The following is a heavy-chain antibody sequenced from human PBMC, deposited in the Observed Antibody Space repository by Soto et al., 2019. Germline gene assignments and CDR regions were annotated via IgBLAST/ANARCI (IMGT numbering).Heavy chain of an antibody. Sequence: GGSLRLSCAASGFTFSSYGMHWVRQAPGKGLEWVAVIWYDGSNKYYADSVKGRFTISRDNSKNTLYLQMNSLRAEDTAVYYCARDPPYGSGYYYYMDVWGKGTTVTVSS. CDR1: GFTFSSYG. J-gene: IGHJ6*03. CDR2: IWYDGSNK. D-gene: IGHD3-3*01. CDR3: ARDPPYGSGYYYYMDV. V-gene: IGHV3-33*01.